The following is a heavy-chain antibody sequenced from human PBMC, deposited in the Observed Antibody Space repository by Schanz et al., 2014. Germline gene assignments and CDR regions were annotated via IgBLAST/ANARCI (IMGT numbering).Heavy chain of an antibody. D-gene: IGHD2-2*01. V-gene: IGHV4-59*08. CDR3: ARGRVVPAAPEFDY. Sequence: QVQLQESGPGLVKPSETLSLMCTVSGGSLDTHYWGWIRQPPGKGLEWIAFIYSSGIANYNPSLESRVTIPGDTSKNQSPLGLPSGTAADTATYYCARGRVVPAAPEFDYWGQGILVTVSS. CDR1: GGSLDTHY. J-gene: IGHJ4*02. CDR2: IYSSGIA.